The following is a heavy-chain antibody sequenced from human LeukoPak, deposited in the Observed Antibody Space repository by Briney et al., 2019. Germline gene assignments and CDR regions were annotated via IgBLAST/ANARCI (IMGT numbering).Heavy chain of an antibody. CDR3: ARRLDD. CDR1: GFTFSSYA. D-gene: IGHD3-16*01. V-gene: IGHV3-48*02. CDR2: ISSSSSTI. J-gene: IGHJ4*02. Sequence: GGSLRLSCAASGFTFSSYALNWVRQAPGKGLEWISYISSSSSTIYYTDSVKGRFTISRDNAKNSLYLQMNSLRDEDTAVYYCARRLDDWGQGTLVTVSS.